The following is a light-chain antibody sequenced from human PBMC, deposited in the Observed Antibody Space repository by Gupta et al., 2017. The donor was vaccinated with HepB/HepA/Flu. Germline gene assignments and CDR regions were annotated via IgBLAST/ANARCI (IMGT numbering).Light chain of an antibody. CDR1: QSVSWT. CDR2: DTS. V-gene: IGKV3-11*01. J-gene: IGKJ3*01. Sequence: EVVLTQSPDILSLSLGERATLSCRASQSVSWTMAWYQQKPGQAPRLLIYDTSKTVTGIPARFSGSGSGTDFTLTISSLEPEDYAVYYCHQRDNFIHIFGPGTKVEIK. CDR3: HQRDNFIHI.